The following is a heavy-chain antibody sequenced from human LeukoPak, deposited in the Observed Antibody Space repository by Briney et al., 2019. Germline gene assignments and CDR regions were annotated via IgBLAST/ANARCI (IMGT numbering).Heavy chain of an antibody. CDR1: GFTFSSYA. J-gene: IGHJ4*02. CDR3: ARAGRDYGDYELDY. D-gene: IGHD4-17*01. Sequence: GGSLRLSCAASGFTFSSYAMSWVRQAPGKGLEWVSSISSSSSYIYYADSVKGRFTISRDNAKNSLYLQMNSLRAEDTAVYYCARAGRDYGDYELDYWGQGTLVTVSS. V-gene: IGHV3-21*01. CDR2: ISSSSSYI.